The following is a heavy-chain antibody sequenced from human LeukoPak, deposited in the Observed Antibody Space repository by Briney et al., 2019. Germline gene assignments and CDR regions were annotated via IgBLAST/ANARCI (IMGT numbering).Heavy chain of an antibody. CDR3: ARDLISNCGGDCYSDYFDY. J-gene: IGHJ4*02. Sequence: ASPWDSPKASLDSPSVATTSSGSQTPEQGREWMGWISAYNGNTNYGQKLQCTVTMTTDTSTSTAYMELRSLRSDDTAVYYCARDLISNCGGDCYSDYFDYWGQGTLVTVSS. CDR2: ISAYNGNT. V-gene: IGHV1-18*04. D-gene: IGHD2-21*02. CDR1: LDSPSVAT.